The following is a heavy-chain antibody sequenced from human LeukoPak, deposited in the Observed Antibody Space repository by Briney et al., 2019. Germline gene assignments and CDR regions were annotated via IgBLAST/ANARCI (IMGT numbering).Heavy chain of an antibody. J-gene: IGHJ4*02. CDR1: GFTFSSYA. CDR3: AKVEYYDSSGYSSPYYFDY. Sequence: GGSLRLSCAASGFTFSSYAMSWVRQAPGKGLEWVSAISGSGGSTYYADSVKGRFTISRDNSKNTLYLQMNSLRAEDTAVYYCAKVEYYDSSGYSSPYYFDYWGQGTLVTVSS. CDR2: ISGSGGST. D-gene: IGHD3-22*01. V-gene: IGHV3-23*01.